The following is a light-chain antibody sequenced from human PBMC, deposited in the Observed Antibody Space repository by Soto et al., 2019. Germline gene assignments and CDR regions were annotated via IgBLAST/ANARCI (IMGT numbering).Light chain of an antibody. CDR3: LQYASSPWT. J-gene: IGKJ1*01. CDR1: QSVSSTY. CDR2: DAS. Sequence: EIVLTQSPGTLSLSPGERATLSCRASQSVSSTYLAWYQQKPGQAPRLLIYDASTRAAGIPDRFSGSGSGTDFTLTISRLEAEDFAVYYCLQYASSPWTFGQGAKVEIK. V-gene: IGKV3-20*01.